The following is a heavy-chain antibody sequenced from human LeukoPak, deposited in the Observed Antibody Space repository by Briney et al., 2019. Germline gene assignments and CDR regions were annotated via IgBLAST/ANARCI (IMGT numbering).Heavy chain of an antibody. CDR2: IRGDETIA. Sequence: GGPLRLSCAASGCSFTTWMHWVRQAPGKGLVWVARIRGDETIATYAESVKGRFTISRDNARNTLYLQMNSLRAEDTAVYYCARTDNLDYWCQGTPVTVSS. CDR3: ARTDNLDY. CDR1: GCSFTTW. D-gene: IGHD2-15*01. V-gene: IGHV3-74*03. J-gene: IGHJ4*02.